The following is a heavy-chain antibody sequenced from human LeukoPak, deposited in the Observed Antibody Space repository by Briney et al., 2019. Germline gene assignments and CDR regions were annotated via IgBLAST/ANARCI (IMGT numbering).Heavy chain of an antibody. D-gene: IGHD1-14*01. CDR1: GYTFTSYD. Sequence: ASVKVSCKASGYTFTSYDINWVRQATGQGLEWMGWMNPNSGNTGYAQKFQGRVTITRNTSISTAYMELSSLRSEDTAVYYCARGRPNRGFNGGCYYYMDVWGKGTTVTVSS. CDR3: ARGRPNRGFNGGCYYYMDV. V-gene: IGHV1-8*03. CDR2: MNPNSGNT. J-gene: IGHJ6*03.